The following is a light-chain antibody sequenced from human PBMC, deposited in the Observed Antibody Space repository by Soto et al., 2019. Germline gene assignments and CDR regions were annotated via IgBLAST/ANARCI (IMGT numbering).Light chain of an antibody. V-gene: IGLV1-40*01. Sequence: QSVLTQPPSVSGAPGQRATISCTGSSSNIGAHYDVHWYQQLPGTAPKLLIYGNSNRPSGVPDRFSGSKSGTSASLAITGLQAEDEADYYCQSYENSLSVYVFGTGTKVTVL. CDR2: GNS. CDR1: SSNIGAHYD. J-gene: IGLJ1*01. CDR3: QSYENSLSVYV.